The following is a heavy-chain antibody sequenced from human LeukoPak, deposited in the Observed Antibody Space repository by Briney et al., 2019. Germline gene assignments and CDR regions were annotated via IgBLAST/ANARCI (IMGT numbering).Heavy chain of an antibody. CDR2: IYYSGST. CDR3: ARGPAAGSIGHRYYYYYMDV. CDR1: GVSISTTTYY. D-gene: IGHD6-13*01. J-gene: IGHJ6*03. Sequence: SETLSLTCTVSGVSISTTTYYWTWIRQPPGKGLEWIGSIYYSGSTYYNPSLKSRVTISVDTSKNQFSLKLSSVTAADTAVYYCARGPAAGSIGHRYYYYYMDVWGKGTTVTVSS. V-gene: IGHV4-39*07.